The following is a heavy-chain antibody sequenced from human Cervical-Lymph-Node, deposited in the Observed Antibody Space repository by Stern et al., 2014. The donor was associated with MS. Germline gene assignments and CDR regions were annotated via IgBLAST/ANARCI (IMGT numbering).Heavy chain of an antibody. V-gene: IGHV1-2*02. D-gene: IGHD6-6*01. CDR2: INPKSGGT. CDR1: GYIFTDYY. Sequence: QVQLVQSGAEVEKPGASVKVSCKASGYIFTDYYLHWVRQAPGQGLEWMGRINPKSGGTSYAQSFQGRVTLTRDTSITTVYMDLSRLTSDDTAVYYCTRALRIADRPSPGGHWFDPWGQGTLVIVSS. CDR3: TRALRIADRPSPGGHWFDP. J-gene: IGHJ5*02.